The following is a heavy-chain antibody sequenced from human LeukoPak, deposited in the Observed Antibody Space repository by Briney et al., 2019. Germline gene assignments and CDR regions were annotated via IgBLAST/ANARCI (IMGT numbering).Heavy chain of an antibody. D-gene: IGHD4-23*01. CDR1: GFTFSNAW. V-gene: IGHV3-15*01. CDR3: TTDIPGTDGGKRDY. J-gene: IGHJ4*02. Sequence: GGSLRLSCAASGFTFSNAWMSWVRQAPGKGLEWVGRIKSKTDGGTTDYAAPVKGRFTISRDDSKNTLYLQMNSLKTEDTAVYYCTTDIPGTDGGKRDYWGQGTLVTVSS. CDR2: IKSKTDGGTT.